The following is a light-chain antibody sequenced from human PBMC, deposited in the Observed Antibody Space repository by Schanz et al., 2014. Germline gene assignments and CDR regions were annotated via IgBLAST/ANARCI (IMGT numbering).Light chain of an antibody. Sequence: QSALTQPASVSGSPGQSIAISCTGTSSDVGTYSYVSWYQQHPGKAPKLMIYDVSNRPSGVPDRFSGSKSGNTASLTVSGLQAEDEADYYCSSYGGSINWVFGGGTKLTVL. V-gene: IGLV2-8*01. CDR1: SSDVGTYSY. CDR2: DVS. CDR3: SSYGGSINWV. J-gene: IGLJ3*02.